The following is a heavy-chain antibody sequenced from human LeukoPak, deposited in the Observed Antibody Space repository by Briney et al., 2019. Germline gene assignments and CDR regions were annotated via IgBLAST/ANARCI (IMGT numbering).Heavy chain of an antibody. CDR1: GIIFSNYA. CDR2: MSSDGGST. Sequence: GGSLRLSCAASGIIFSNYAMHWVRQGPGKGLECISTMSSDGGSTYYANSVKGRFTISRDNSKNTMYLQMGSLRAEDMAVYYCARGRQGAKTRYFDLWGGGTRVTVSS. J-gene: IGHJ2*01. V-gene: IGHV3-64*01. D-gene: IGHD1-26*01. CDR3: ARGRQGAKTRYFDL.